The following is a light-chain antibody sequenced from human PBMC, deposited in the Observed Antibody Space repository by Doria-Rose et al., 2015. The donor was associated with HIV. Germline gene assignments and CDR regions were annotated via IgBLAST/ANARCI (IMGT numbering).Light chain of an antibody. Sequence: DIVLTQSPSSLTVTAGEKVTMSCKSSQSLLNSGNQKNYLAWYQQKPGQPPKLLIYGASTRESGVPDRFTDSGSGTDFTLTISSVQAEDLAVYYCQNDHSYPFTFGSGTKLEIK. J-gene: IGKJ1*01. CDR2: GAS. V-gene: IGKV4-1*01. CDR3: QNDHSYPFT. CDR1: QSLLNSGNQKNY.